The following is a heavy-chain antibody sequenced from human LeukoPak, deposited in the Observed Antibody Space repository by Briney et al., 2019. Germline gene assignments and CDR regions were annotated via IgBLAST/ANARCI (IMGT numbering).Heavy chain of an antibody. CDR1: GFTFSSYA. J-gene: IGHJ4*02. V-gene: IGHV3-64*01. Sequence: GGSLRLSCAASGFTFSSYAMHWVRQAPGKGLEYVSAISSNGGSTYYANSVKGRFTISRDNSKNTLYLQMNSLRAEDTAVYYCAGALSSSPGRFDYWGQGTLVTVSS. CDR2: ISSNGGST. D-gene: IGHD6-13*01. CDR3: AGALSSSPGRFDY.